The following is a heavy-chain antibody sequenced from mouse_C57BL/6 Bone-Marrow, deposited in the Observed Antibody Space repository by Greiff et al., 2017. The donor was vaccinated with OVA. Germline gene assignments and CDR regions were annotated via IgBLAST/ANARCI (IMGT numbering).Heavy chain of an antibody. J-gene: IGHJ2*01. CDR3: ARLGDGYSFGY. CDR2: INPNNGGT. D-gene: IGHD2-3*01. CDR1: GYTFTDYY. Sequence: VQLQQSGPELVKPGASVKISCKASGYTFTDYYMNWVKQSHGKSLEWIGDINPNNGGTSYNQKFKGKATLTVDKSSSTAYMELRSLTSEDSAVYYCARLGDGYSFGYWGQGTTLTVSS. V-gene: IGHV1-26*01.